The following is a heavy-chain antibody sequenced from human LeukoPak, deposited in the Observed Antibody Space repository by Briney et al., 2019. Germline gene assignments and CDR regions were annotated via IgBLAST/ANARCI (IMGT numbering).Heavy chain of an antibody. CDR3: ATSPITMVRSAVEDDY. CDR2: IRYDGSNK. D-gene: IGHD3-10*01. V-gene: IGHV3-30*02. Sequence: GGSLRLSCAASGFTFSSYGMHWVRQAPGKGLEWVAFIRYDGSNKYYADSVKGRFTISRDNSKNTLYLQMNSLRAEDTAVYYCATSPITMVRSAVEDDYWGQGTLVTVSS. CDR1: GFTFSSYG. J-gene: IGHJ4*02.